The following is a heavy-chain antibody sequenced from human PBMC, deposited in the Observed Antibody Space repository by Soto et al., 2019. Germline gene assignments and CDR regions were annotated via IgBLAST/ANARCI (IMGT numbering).Heavy chain of an antibody. D-gene: IGHD2-15*01. CDR1: GGSISSYY. CDR2: IYYSGST. Sequence: SETLSLTCTVSGGSISSYYWSWIRQPPGKELEWIGYIYYSGSTNYNPSLKSRVTISVDTSKNQFSLKLSSVTAADTAVYYCARHHRYCSGGSCYLFDYWGQGTLLTVSS. V-gene: IGHV4-59*08. CDR3: ARHHRYCSGGSCYLFDY. J-gene: IGHJ4*02.